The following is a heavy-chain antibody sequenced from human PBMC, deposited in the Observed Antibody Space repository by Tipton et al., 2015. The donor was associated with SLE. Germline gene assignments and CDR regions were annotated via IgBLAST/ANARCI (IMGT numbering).Heavy chain of an antibody. D-gene: IGHD3-22*01. CDR3: ARGMVITTFTEATYYYYGMDV. V-gene: IGHV1-69*13. CDR2: IIPIFGTA. CDR1: GGTFSSYA. J-gene: IGHJ6*02. Sequence: QSGAEVKKPGSSVKVSCKASGGTFSSYAISWVRQAPGQGLEWMGRIIPIFGTANYAQKFQGRVTITADESTSTAYMDLSSLRSDDTAVYYCARGMVITTFTEATYYYYGMDVWGQGNLVTVSS.